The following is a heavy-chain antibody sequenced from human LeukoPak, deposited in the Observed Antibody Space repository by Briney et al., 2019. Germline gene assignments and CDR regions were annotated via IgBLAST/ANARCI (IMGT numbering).Heavy chain of an antibody. D-gene: IGHD1-1*01. V-gene: IGHV5-51*01. Sequence: GESLKISCRGSGYRFTSYWIAWVRQMPGKGLEWMGIIYPGDSDIRYSPSFQGQVTISADKSISTAYLQWSSLKASDTAVYFCARHESTEASKYWGQGTLVTVSS. J-gene: IGHJ4*02. CDR2: IYPGDSDI. CDR1: GYRFTSYW. CDR3: ARHESTEASKY.